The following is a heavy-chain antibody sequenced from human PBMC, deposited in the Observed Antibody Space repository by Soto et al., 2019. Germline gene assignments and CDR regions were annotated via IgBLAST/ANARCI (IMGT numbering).Heavy chain of an antibody. V-gene: IGHV4-34*01. CDR3: ARGSPHPVYSSSWYWYGMDV. CDR2: INHSGST. D-gene: IGHD6-13*01. Sequence: SETLSLTCAVYGGCFSGYYWSWIRQPPGKGLEWIGEINHSGSTNYNPSLKSRVTISVDTSKNQFSLKLSSVTAADTAVYYCARGSPHPVYSSSWYWYGMDVWGQGTTVTVSS. J-gene: IGHJ6*02. CDR1: GGCFSGYY.